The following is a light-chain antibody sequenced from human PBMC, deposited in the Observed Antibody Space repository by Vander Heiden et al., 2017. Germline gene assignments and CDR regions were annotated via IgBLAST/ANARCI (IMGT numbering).Light chain of an antibody. V-gene: IGKV1-5*03. CDR1: QSVIGW. Sequence: DIQMTQSPSTLSPYLEDRVTITCRASQSVIGWLDSCQQKPGRAPKLLISTASSLGSRSPSRFSGSGSGTEFTLTISCLQPDDFATYYCQQYNTWTFGHGTKVEIK. J-gene: IGKJ1*01. CDR2: TAS. CDR3: QQYNTWT.